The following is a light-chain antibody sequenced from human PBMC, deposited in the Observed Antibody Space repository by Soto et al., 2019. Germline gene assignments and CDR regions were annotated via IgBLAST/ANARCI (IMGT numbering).Light chain of an antibody. V-gene: IGLV1-40*01. CDR1: RSNIGAGYD. CDR3: QSYDSSLSGYV. Sequence: QSVLTQPPSVSGAPGQRVTISCTGSRSNIGAGYDVHWYQQLPGTAPKLLIYANSDRPSGVPDRFSASKSGSSASLAISGLQAEDEADYYCQSYDSSLSGYVFGTGTKVTVL. J-gene: IGLJ1*01. CDR2: ANS.